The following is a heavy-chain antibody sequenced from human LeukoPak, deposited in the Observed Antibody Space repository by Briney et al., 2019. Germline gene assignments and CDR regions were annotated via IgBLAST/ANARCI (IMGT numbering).Heavy chain of an antibody. CDR2: INHSGST. J-gene: IGHJ4*02. D-gene: IGHD3-16*02. V-gene: IGHV4-34*01. CDR3: ARGGADYVWGSYRFAPFDY. Sequence: PSETLSLTCAVYGGSFSGYYWSWIRQPPGKGLEWIGEINHSGSTNYNPSLKSRVTISVDTSKNQFSLKLSSVTAADTAVYYCARGGADYVWGSYRFAPFDYWGQGTLVTVSS. CDR1: GGSFSGYY.